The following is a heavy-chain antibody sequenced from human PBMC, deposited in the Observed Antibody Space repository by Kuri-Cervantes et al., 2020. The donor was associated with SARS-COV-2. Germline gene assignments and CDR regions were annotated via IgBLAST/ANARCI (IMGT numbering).Heavy chain of an antibody. D-gene: IGHD2-2*01. J-gene: IGHJ4*02. Sequence: GGSLRLSCATSGFTFSSYGMHWVRQAPGKGLEWVTFIRYDGSNQYYGDSVKGRFTISRDSSKNTLYLQMNSLRAEDTAVYYCAKDEGDIVVVPAATGYWGQGTLVTVSS. CDR2: IRYDGSNQ. CDR1: GFTFSSYG. CDR3: AKDEGDIVVVPAATGY. V-gene: IGHV3-30*02.